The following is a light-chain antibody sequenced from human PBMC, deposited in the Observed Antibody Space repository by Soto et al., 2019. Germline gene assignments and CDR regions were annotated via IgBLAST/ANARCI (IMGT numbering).Light chain of an antibody. Sequence: QSALTQPASVSVSPGQSITISCTGTSSDVGGYNYVSWYQQHPGKAPKLMIYDVSNRPSGVSNRFSGSKSGNTASLTISGLQAEDEADYYCISYTSSSTLNYVFGTGTKVTVL. V-gene: IGLV2-14*01. CDR1: SSDVGGYNY. CDR2: DVS. CDR3: ISYTSSSTLNYV. J-gene: IGLJ1*01.